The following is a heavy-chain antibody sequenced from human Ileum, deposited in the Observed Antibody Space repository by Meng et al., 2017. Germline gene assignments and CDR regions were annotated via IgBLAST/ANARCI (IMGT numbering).Heavy chain of an antibody. J-gene: IGHJ5*02. CDR3: ARDCSGGGCFDP. V-gene: IGHV1-69*10. CDR2: IIPILNAS. CDR1: GGAFSSSA. D-gene: IGHD2-15*01. Sequence: QVPLVQSGAEVKYPGSSVTVSCKASGGAFSSSAIGWLRQAPGRGREWMGGIIPILNASTYAQNFKGRVTLSADMATTTVYMELSILTSDDTAVYFCARDCSGGGCFDPWGQGTLVTVSS.